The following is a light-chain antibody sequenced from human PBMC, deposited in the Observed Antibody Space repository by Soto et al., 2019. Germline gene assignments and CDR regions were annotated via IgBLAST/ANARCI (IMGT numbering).Light chain of an antibody. CDR2: XAS. CDR3: QQYGSSGT. Sequence: IVMTKSPAILSVSSGERATLFXRASQSVAKSLPWYQQTPGKAPGXXISXASNRATGIPDRFSGSGCGTDFTITISRLEAEDVEVYYCQQYGSSGTFGQGTKVDIK. V-gene: IGKV3-20*01. J-gene: IGKJ1*01. CDR1: QSVAKS.